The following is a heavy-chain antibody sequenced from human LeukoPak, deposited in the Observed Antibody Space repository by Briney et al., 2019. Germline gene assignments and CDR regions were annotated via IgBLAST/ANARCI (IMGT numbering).Heavy chain of an antibody. V-gene: IGHV4-38-2*02. Sequence: SETLSLTCTVSGYSINSGYYWGWIRQPPGKGLEWSGSMYHGGSTFYNPSLKSRVAISVDTSKNQFSLELSSVTAADTAVYFCARDRGYFDVWGRGTLVSVSS. CDR3: ARDRGYFDV. CDR1: GYSINSGYY. CDR2: MYHGGST. J-gene: IGHJ2*01.